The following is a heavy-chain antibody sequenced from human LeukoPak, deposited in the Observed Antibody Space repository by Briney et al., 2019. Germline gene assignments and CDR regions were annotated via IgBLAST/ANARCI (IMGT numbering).Heavy chain of an antibody. V-gene: IGHV4-34*01. CDR2: INHSGSA. J-gene: IGHJ3*02. D-gene: IGHD6-19*01. Sequence: SETLSLTCAVYGGSFSGYYWSWIRQSPGKGLEWIGEINHSGSANYNPSLKSRVTISVDTSKNQFSLKLSSVTAADTAVYYCARIIAVAGDDAFDIWGQGTMVTVSS. CDR1: GGSFSGYY. CDR3: ARIIAVAGDDAFDI.